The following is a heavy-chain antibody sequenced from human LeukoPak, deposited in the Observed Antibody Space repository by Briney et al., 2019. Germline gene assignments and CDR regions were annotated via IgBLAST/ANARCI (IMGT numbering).Heavy chain of an antibody. CDR2: ISWNSGSI. V-gene: IGHV3-9*01. CDR3: ARYYGSGSYYNWFDP. CDR1: GFTFDDYA. D-gene: IGHD3-10*01. Sequence: GGSLRLSCAASGFTFDDYAMHWVRQAPGKGLEWVSGISWNSGSIDYADSVKGRFTISRDNAKNSLYLQMNSLRAEDTALYYCARYYGSGSYYNWFDPWGQGTLVTVSS. J-gene: IGHJ5*02.